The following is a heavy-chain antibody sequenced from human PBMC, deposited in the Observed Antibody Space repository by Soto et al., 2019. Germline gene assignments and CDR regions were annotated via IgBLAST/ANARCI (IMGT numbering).Heavy chain of an antibody. CDR2: IYHSGST. J-gene: IGHJ6*02. CDR1: GGPISSSNW. V-gene: IGHV4-4*02. Sequence: SETLSLTCAVSGGPISSSNWWSWVRQPPGKGLEWIGEIYHSGSTNYNPSLKSRVTISVDKSKNQFSLKLSSVTAADTAVYYCARGKAAAGSPGDYYYYGMDVWGQGTTVTVSS. D-gene: IGHD6-13*01. CDR3: ARGKAAAGSPGDYYYYGMDV.